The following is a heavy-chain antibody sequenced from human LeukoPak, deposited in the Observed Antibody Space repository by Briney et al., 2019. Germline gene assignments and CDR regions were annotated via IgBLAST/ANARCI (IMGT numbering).Heavy chain of an antibody. CDR3: ARVKYSSSSPYFDY. J-gene: IGHJ4*02. CDR2: INYSGTT. D-gene: IGHD6-6*01. Sequence: KPSETLSLTRTVSGGSISNFYWSWIRQPPGKGLEWIGYINYSGTTDYKPSLESRVTISVDTSQKQFSLRLTSVTAADTAVYYCARVKYSSSSPYFDYWGQGTLVTVSS. CDR1: GGSISNFY. V-gene: IGHV4-59*01.